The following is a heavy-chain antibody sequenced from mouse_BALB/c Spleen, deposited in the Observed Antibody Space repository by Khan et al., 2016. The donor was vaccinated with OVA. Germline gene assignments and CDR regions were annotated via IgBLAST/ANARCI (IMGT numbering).Heavy chain of an antibody. CDR3: VRGSVKSRFAY. V-gene: IGHV1S137*01. CDR1: GYTFTDFA. Sequence: QVQLQQSGAELVRPGVSVKISCKGSGYTFTDFAMHWVKQSHAKSLEWLGVISTYYGDADYNHKFRDKATMTVDKSSSTAYMELAGLTSEDSAIYYCVRGSVKSRFAYWGQGTLVTVSA. J-gene: IGHJ3*01. CDR2: ISTYYGDA.